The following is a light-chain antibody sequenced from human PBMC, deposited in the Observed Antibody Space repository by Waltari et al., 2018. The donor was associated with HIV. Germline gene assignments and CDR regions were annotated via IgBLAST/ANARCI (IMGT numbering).Light chain of an antibody. Sequence: QSVLTQPPSVSGAPGQRGTSACTGSSANIGAGYEVHWYQQLPGTAPKLLIYGNSNRPSGVPDRFSGSKSGTSASLAITGLQAEDEADYYCQSYDSSLSGSVFGGGTKLTVL. CDR2: GNS. CDR1: SANIGAGYE. V-gene: IGLV1-40*01. CDR3: QSYDSSLSGSV. J-gene: IGLJ2*01.